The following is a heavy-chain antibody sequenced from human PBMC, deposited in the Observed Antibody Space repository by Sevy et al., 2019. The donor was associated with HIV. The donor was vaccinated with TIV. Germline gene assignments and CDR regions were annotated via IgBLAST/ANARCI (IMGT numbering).Heavy chain of an antibody. Sequence: LSLTCATSGFSFSDYYMSWIRQAPGKGLEWISYISSGGRIIYYADSVKGRFTISRDNTNNSLYLRMNGLRAEDTAVYYCAGVRVAAADYYFDYWGQGTLVTVSS. J-gene: IGHJ4*02. CDR3: AGVRVAAADYYFDY. V-gene: IGHV3-11*01. CDR2: ISSGGRII. CDR1: GFSFSDYY. D-gene: IGHD6-25*01.